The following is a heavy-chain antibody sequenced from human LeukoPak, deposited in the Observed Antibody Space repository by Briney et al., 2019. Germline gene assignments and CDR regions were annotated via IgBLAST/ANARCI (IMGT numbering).Heavy chain of an antibody. V-gene: IGHV3-30*18. CDR2: ISYDGSNK. CDR1: GFTFSRYG. CDR3: AKDPAWRLRYFDLPGTIDY. D-gene: IGHD3-9*01. Sequence: GGSLRLSCAASGFTFSRYGMHWVRQAPGKGLEWVAVISYDGSNKYFVDSVKGRFTISRDNSKNTLYLQMNSLRPEDTAVYYCAKDPAWRLRYFDLPGTIDYWGQGTLVTVSS. J-gene: IGHJ4*02.